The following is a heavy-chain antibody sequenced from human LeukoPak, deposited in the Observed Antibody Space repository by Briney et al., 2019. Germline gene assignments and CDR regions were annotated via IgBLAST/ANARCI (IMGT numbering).Heavy chain of an antibody. Sequence: GGSLRLSCAASGFTFSSYWMSWVRRAPWKGLEWVANIKQDGSEKYYVDSVKGRFTISRDNAKNSLYLQMNSLRAEDTAVYYCARDGTYYYDSSGPDFDYWGQGTLVTVSS. V-gene: IGHV3-7*01. J-gene: IGHJ4*02. CDR2: IKQDGSEK. CDR3: ARDGTYYYDSSGPDFDY. D-gene: IGHD3-22*01. CDR1: GFTFSSYW.